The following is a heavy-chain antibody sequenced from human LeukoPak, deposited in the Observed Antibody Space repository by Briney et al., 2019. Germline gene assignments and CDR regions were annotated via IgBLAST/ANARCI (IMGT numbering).Heavy chain of an antibody. D-gene: IGHD3-9*01. CDR2: IPYDGSNK. CDR1: GFTFSSYG. J-gene: IGHJ4*02. CDR3: AKDAFDWTTAAIDY. Sequence: GGSLRLSCAASGFTFSSYGMHRVRQAPGKGVEGVAVIPYDGSNKYYADSVKGRFTISRDNSKNTLYLQMNSLRAEDTAVYYCAKDAFDWTTAAIDYWGQGTLVTVSS. V-gene: IGHV3-30*18.